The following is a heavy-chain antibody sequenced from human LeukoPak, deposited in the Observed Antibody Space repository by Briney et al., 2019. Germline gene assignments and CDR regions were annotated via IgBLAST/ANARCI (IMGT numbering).Heavy chain of an antibody. Sequence: GGSLRLSCVASGFTFSDYYMTWIRQAPGKGLEWVSYITGSGSSISSADSVKGRFTISRDNAKNSLFLQMNSLRAEDTAVYYCAREYYGFFDYWGQGTLVTVSS. D-gene: IGHD2/OR15-2a*01. CDR3: AREYYGFFDY. V-gene: IGHV3-11*04. CDR1: GFTFSDYY. CDR2: ITGSGSSI. J-gene: IGHJ4*02.